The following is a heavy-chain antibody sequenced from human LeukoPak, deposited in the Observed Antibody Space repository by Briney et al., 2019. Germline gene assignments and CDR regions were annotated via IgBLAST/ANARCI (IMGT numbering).Heavy chain of an antibody. Sequence: SETLSLTCTVSGGSISSYYWSWIRQPPGKGLEWIGYIYYSGSTNYNPSLKSRVTISVDTSKNQFSLKLSSVTAADTAVYYCTRDRRISYCGGDCYSVAFDIWGQGTMVTVSS. V-gene: IGHV4-59*01. CDR3: TRDRRISYCGGDCYSVAFDI. CDR1: GGSISSYY. CDR2: IYYSGST. J-gene: IGHJ3*02. D-gene: IGHD2-21*02.